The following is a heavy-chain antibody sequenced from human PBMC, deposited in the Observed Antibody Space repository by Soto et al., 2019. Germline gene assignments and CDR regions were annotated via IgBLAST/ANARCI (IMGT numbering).Heavy chain of an antibody. D-gene: IGHD4-17*01. CDR1: GGSISSGGYS. CDR3: SRNYGDYGPYFDY. Sequence: PSETLSLTCAVSGGSISSGGYSWSWIRQPPGKGLEWIGYIYHSGSTYYNPSLTSRVTISVDRSKNQFSLKLSSVTAADTAVYYCSRNYGDYGPYFDYWGQATLVTVS. CDR2: IYHSGST. J-gene: IGHJ4*02. V-gene: IGHV4-30-2*01.